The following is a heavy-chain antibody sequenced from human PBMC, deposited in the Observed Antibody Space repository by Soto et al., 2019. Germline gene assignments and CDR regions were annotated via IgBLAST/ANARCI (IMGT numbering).Heavy chain of an antibody. CDR3: AKSTGGTANGLDV. D-gene: IGHD2-8*02. J-gene: IGHJ6*02. CDR1: GFTFGDYA. V-gene: IGHV3-9*01. CDR2: ISWKSASI. Sequence: EVQLVESGGDSVQPGRSLRLSCAASGFTFGDYAMHWVRQAPGKGLEWVSGISWKSASIGYADSVKGRFTISRDNAKKSLYLQMNSLRAADTALYYCAKSTGGTANGLDVWGQGTTVTVSS.